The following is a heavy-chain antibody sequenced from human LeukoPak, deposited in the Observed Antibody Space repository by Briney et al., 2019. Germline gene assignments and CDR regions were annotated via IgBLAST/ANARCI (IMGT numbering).Heavy chain of an antibody. Sequence: GASVKVSCKASGYTFTSYGISWVRQAPGQGLEWMGWISAYNGNTNYAQKLQGRVTMTTDTSTSTAYMELRSLRSDDTAVYYCARERAGGDSSSSPCFDYWGQGTLVTVSS. CDR2: ISAYNGNT. D-gene: IGHD6-6*01. V-gene: IGHV1-18*01. J-gene: IGHJ4*02. CDR1: GYTFTSYG. CDR3: ARERAGGDSSSSPCFDY.